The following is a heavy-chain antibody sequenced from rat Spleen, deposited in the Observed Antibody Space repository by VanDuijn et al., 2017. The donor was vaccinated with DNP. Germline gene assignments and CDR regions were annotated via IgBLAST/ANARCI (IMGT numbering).Heavy chain of an antibody. CDR1: GFTFKIYW. D-gene: IGHD1-11*01. V-gene: IGHV5-31*01. J-gene: IGHJ2*01. CDR2: ITGSAGST. CDR3: ARWGYSPWYFDY. Sequence: EVQLVESGGDLVQPGRSLKLSCVASGFTFKIYWMAWIRQVPGKGLEWISSITGSAGSTYYSDSVKGRFTISRDNARNILYLQMDSLRSEDTATYYCARWGYSPWYFDYWGQGVMVTVSS.